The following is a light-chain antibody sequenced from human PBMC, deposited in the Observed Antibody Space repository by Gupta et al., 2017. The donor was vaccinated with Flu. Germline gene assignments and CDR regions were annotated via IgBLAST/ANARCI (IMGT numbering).Light chain of an antibody. CDR3: AAWDDSLTGHV. Sequence: SSNIGDNTVNWYQQIPGTAHKLLIYSYNKRPSGVPDRFSGSKSGTSASLAMXGXQSEDEXDYYCAAWDDSLTGHVFGGGNKLTVL. J-gene: IGLJ2*01. CDR1: SSNIGDNT. CDR2: SYN. V-gene: IGLV1-44*01.